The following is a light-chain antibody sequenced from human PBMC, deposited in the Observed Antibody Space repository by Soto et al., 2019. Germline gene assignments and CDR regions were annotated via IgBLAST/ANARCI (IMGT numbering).Light chain of an antibody. V-gene: IGKV1-39*01. CDR2: AAS. CDR3: QQSYSIPPT. J-gene: IGKJ1*01. Sequence: DIQMTQSPSSLSASVGDRVTITCRASQSISRHLNWYQQKPGKAPKVLIYAASSLQSGVPSRFSGSGSGTDFTLTISSLQPEDFATYHCQQSYSIPPTFGQGTKVEIK. CDR1: QSISRH.